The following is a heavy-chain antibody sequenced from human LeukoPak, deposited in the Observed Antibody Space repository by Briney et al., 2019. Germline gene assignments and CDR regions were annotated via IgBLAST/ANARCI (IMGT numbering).Heavy chain of an antibody. D-gene: IGHD6-19*01. CDR3: AKMPVSYSSGWSNFDY. J-gene: IGHJ4*02. CDR2: ISGSAAST. CDR1: GFTFSSYA. Sequence: PGGSLRLSCAASGFTFSSYAMSWVRQAPGKGLEWVSGISGSAASTYYADSVKGRFTISRDNSKDTLYLQMNGLRAEDTAVYFCAKMPVSYSSGWSNFDYWGQGTLVTVSS. V-gene: IGHV3-23*01.